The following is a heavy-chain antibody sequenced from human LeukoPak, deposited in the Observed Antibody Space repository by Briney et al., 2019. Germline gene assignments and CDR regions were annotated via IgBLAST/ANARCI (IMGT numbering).Heavy chain of an antibody. J-gene: IGHJ3*02. V-gene: IGHV3-15*01. CDR3: ATDPTRLYYYDSSGPPDAFDI. Sequence: GGSLRLSCAASGFTFNNAWMSWVRQAPGKGLEWVGHIKSKTDGGTIDYAAPVKGRFTISRDDSKNTLYLQLNSLTTEDTAVYYCATDPTRLYYYDSSGPPDAFDIWGQGTMVTVSS. CDR1: GFTFNNAW. D-gene: IGHD3-22*01. CDR2: IKSKTDGGTI.